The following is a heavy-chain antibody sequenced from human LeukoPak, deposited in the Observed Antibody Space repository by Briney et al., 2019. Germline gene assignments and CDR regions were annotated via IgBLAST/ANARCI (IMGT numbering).Heavy chain of an antibody. Sequence: GGSLRLSCAASGFTFSSYSMNWVRQAPGKGLEWVSYISSSSSTIYYADSVKGRFTISRDNAKNSLYLQMNSLRAEDTAVYYCARATQLWFVDFWGQGTLVTVSS. D-gene: IGHD5-18*01. V-gene: IGHV3-48*04. CDR2: ISSSSSTI. CDR3: ARATQLWFVDF. CDR1: GFTFSSYS. J-gene: IGHJ4*02.